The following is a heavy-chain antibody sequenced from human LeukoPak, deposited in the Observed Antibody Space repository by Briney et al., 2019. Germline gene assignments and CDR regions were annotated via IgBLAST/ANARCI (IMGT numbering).Heavy chain of an antibody. D-gene: IGHD3-3*01. V-gene: IGHV1-24*01. CDR1: GYTLTELS. CDR2: FDPEDGET. Sequence: ASVKVSCKVSGYTLTELSMHWVRQAPGKGLEWMGGFDPEDGETIYAQKFQGRVTMTEDTPTDTAYMELSSLRSEDTAVYYCATALDFWSGYPTDYWGQGTLVTVSS. CDR3: ATALDFWSGYPTDY. J-gene: IGHJ4*02.